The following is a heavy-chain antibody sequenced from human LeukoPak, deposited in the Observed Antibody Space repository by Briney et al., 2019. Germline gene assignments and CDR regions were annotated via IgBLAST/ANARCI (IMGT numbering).Heavy chain of an antibody. Sequence: ASVKVSCKASGYTFTSYGISWVRQAPGQGLEWMGWISAYNGNTNYAQKLQGRVTMTTDTSTSTAYMELRSLRSDDAAVYYCLWHLSHYGMDVWGKGTTVTVSS. J-gene: IGHJ6*04. D-gene: IGHD4/OR15-4a*01. CDR1: GYTFTSYG. CDR2: ISAYNGNT. V-gene: IGHV1-18*04. CDR3: LWHLSHYGMDV.